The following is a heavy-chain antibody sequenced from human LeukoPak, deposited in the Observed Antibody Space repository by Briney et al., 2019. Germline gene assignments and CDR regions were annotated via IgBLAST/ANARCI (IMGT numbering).Heavy chain of an antibody. V-gene: IGHV3-7*05. D-gene: IGHD6-13*01. Sequence: GGSLRLSCAASGFTFRNYWITWVREAPGKGLEWVANIKQGGSEKHCVDSVKGRFTISRDDATNSLYLQMNSLRIEDTAVYYCAREGQQSYGMDVWGQGTTVTVSS. CDR3: AREGQQSYGMDV. J-gene: IGHJ6*02. CDR2: IKQGGSEK. CDR1: GFTFRNYW.